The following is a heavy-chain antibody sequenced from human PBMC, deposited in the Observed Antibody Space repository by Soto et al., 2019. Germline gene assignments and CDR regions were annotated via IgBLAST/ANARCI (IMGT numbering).Heavy chain of an antibody. CDR3: ARPVEMATISRSYLFY. V-gene: IGHV1-69*01. J-gene: IGHJ4*02. CDR2: IIPIFGTG. Sequence: QVQLVQSGAEVKKPGSSVKVSCKASGGTFSNYAINWVRQAPGQGLEWMGGIIPIFGTGNYAQKFQGRVTITADESTSTAYLDLSGLIPEDTAVYYCARPVEMATISRSYLFYWGQGTLVTVSS. CDR1: GGTFSNYA. D-gene: IGHD5-12*01.